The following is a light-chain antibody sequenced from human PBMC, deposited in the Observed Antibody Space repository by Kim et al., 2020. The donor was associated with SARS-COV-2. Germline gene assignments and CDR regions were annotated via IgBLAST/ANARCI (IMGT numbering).Light chain of an antibody. J-gene: IGLJ2*01. CDR1: SLKTYY. Sequence: SSELTQDPAVSVALGQTVRITCQGDSLKTYYATWYQQKPGQAPIVVIYGKNNRPSGIPDRFSDSSSGNTASLTVTGAQAVDEADYYCNSRDNSGDHVVFGGGTQLTVL. CDR2: GKN. V-gene: IGLV3-19*01. CDR3: NSRDNSGDHVV.